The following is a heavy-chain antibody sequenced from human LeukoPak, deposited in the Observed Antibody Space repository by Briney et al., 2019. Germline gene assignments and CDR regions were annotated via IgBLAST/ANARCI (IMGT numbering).Heavy chain of an antibody. Sequence: ASVKVSCKASGYTFTSYAMNWVRQAPGQGLEWMGWINTNTGNPTYAQGFTGRFVFSLDTSVSTAYLQISSLKAEDTAVYYCAREADSSSWVQGGWYFDLWGRGTLVTVSS. CDR2: INTNTGNP. CDR3: AREADSSSWVQGGWYFDL. D-gene: IGHD6-13*01. CDR1: GYTFTSYA. J-gene: IGHJ2*01. V-gene: IGHV7-4-1*02.